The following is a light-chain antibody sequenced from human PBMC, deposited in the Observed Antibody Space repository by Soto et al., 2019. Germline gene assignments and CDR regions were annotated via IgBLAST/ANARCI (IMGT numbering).Light chain of an antibody. V-gene: IGKV3-15*01. J-gene: IGKJ1*01. Sequence: EIVMTQSPATLSVSPGQGATLSCTSSQSVCSKLAWYQQKPCQAPRLLIYGASTRATGSPARFSGSGSGTEFTLTISSLQSEDFAVYYCQQYSSWPSWTFGQGTKVDIK. CDR1: QSVCSK. CDR3: QQYSSWPSWT. CDR2: GAS.